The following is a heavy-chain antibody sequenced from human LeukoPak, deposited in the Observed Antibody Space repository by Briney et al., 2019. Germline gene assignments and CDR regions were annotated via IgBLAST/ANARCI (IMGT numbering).Heavy chain of an antibody. J-gene: IGHJ4*02. V-gene: IGHV3-11*01. Sequence: GGSLRLSSAASGFTFSDYYMSWIRQAPGKGLEWVSYISSSGSTIYYADSVKGRFTISRDNAKNSLYPQMNSLRAEDTAVYYCARAMRRWLQLGSYFDYWGQGTLVTVSS. CDR1: GFTFSDYY. CDR2: ISSSGSTI. CDR3: ARAMRRWLQLGSYFDY. D-gene: IGHD5-24*01.